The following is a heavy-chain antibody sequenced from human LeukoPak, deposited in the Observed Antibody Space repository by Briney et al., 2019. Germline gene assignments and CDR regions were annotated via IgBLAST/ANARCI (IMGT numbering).Heavy chain of an antibody. D-gene: IGHD3-3*01. V-gene: IGHV4-61*01. Sequence: PSETLSLTCTVSGGSISSGSYYWSWIRQPPGKGLEWIGYIYYSGSTNYNPSLKSRVTISVDTSKNQFSLKLSSVTAADTAMYYCARDPFITIFGVVIRRDYWGQGTLVTVSS. CDR2: IYYSGST. CDR1: GGSISSGSYY. CDR3: ARDPFITIFGVVIRRDY. J-gene: IGHJ4*02.